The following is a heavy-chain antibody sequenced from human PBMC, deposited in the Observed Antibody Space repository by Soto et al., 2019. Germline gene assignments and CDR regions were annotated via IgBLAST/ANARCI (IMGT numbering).Heavy chain of an antibody. V-gene: IGHV1-69*13. D-gene: IGHD1-20*01. Sequence: SVKFFCKASGGTFSSYYITWVRQAPGQGLEWMGGISPSFGTPNYARKFQGRVTITADESTSTAYMELSSLTSEDTAVYYCARDYDNWSFDYWGQGTLVTVSS. J-gene: IGHJ4*02. CDR3: ARDYDNWSFDY. CDR1: GGTFSSYY. CDR2: ISPSFGTP.